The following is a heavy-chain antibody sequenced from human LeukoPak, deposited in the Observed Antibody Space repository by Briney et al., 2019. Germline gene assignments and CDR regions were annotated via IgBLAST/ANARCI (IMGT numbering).Heavy chain of an antibody. V-gene: IGHV4-39*01. CDR1: GGSISSSSYY. D-gene: IGHD3-10*01. CDR3: ARHSSVWFGEFNDAFDI. Sequence: PSETLSLTCTVSGGSISSSSYYWGWIRQPPGTGLEWIGSIYYSGSTYYNPSLKSRVTTSVDTSKNQFSLKLSSVTAADTAVYYCARHSSVWFGEFNDAFDIWGQGTMVTVSS. J-gene: IGHJ3*02. CDR2: IYYSGST.